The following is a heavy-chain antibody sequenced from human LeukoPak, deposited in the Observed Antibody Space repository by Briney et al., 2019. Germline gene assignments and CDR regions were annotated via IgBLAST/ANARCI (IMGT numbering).Heavy chain of an antibody. CDR1: GGSIRSSSYY. V-gene: IGHV4-39*07. CDR3: ARECNGECGYSGYDYALPGGY. J-gene: IGHJ4*02. Sequence: SETLSLTCTVSGGSIRSSSYYWGWIRQPPGKGLEWIGSIYYSGITYYNPSLKSRLTISVDTSKNQFSLKLSSVTAADTTVYYCARECNGECGYSGYDYALPGGYWGQGTLVTVSS. D-gene: IGHD5-12*01. CDR2: IYYSGIT.